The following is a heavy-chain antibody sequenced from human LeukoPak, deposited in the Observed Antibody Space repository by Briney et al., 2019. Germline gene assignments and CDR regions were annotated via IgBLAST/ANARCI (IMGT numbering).Heavy chain of an antibody. D-gene: IGHD3-10*01. CDR1: GGTFSSYA. V-gene: IGHV1-69*05. CDR3: ARDVYYGGYFDY. Sequence: ASVKVSCXASGGTFSSYAISWVRQARGQGRGWMARIIPIYGTANYAQTFQGRVTITTDESTSTAYMELSSLRSEDTAIYYCARDVYYGGYFDYWGQGTLVTVSS. J-gene: IGHJ4*02. CDR2: IIPIYGTA.